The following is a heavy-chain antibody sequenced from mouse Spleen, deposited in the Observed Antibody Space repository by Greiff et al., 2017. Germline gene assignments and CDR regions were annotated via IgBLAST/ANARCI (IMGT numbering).Heavy chain of an antibody. V-gene: IGHV1-15*01. CDR2: IDPETGGT. CDR3: TRGGLRPDAMDY. Sequence: QVQLQQSGAELVRPGASVTLSCKASGYTFTDYEMHWVKQTPVHGLEWIGAIDPETGGTAYNQKFKGKAILTADKSSSTAYMELRSLTSEDSAVYYCTRGGLRPDAMDYWGQGTSVTVSS. CDR1: GYTFTDYE. D-gene: IGHD2-2*01. J-gene: IGHJ4*01.